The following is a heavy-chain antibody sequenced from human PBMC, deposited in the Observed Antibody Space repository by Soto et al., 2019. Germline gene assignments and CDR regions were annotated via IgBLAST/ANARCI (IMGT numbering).Heavy chain of an antibody. CDR2: ISGSGGST. CDR1: GFTFSTYA. CDR3: AKDLRATTSRGVFDI. Sequence: EVQLLESGGGLVQPGGSLRLSCAASGFTFSTYAMSWVRQAPGKGLEWVSGISGSGGSTYYADSVKGRFTISRDTSRNTLYLLMNRLRDEGTAVYYCAKDLRATTSRGVFDIWGQGTMVTVS. V-gene: IGHV3-23*01. D-gene: IGHD5-12*01. J-gene: IGHJ3*02.